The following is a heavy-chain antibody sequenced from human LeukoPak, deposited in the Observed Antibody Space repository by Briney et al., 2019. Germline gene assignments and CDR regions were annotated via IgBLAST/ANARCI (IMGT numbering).Heavy chain of an antibody. CDR1: GFLFSNSW. J-gene: IGHJ4*02. Sequence: PGGSLRLSCADSGFLFSNSWMAWVRQAPGRGLEWLANINQDGSAKTCVDSVKGRFTISRDNAKNSLYLQMNSLRVEDTAVYYCARGGYTYDYWGLGTLVIVSS. D-gene: IGHD6-25*01. V-gene: IGHV3-7*05. CDR3: ARGGYTYDY. CDR2: INQDGSAK.